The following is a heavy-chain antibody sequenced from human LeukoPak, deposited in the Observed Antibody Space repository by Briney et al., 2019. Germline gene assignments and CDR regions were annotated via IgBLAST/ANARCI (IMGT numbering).Heavy chain of an antibody. CDR1: GGSISSSSYY. D-gene: IGHD1-14*01. CDR3: ARRTRKYFDY. Sequence: ETLSLTCTVSGGSISSSSYYWGWIRQPPGKGLEWIVSIYYGGTTYSNPSLRSRITTSVDTSINQFSLKLSSVTAADTAVYYCARRTRKYFDYWGQGTLVTVSS. CDR2: IYYGGTT. J-gene: IGHJ4*02. V-gene: IGHV4-39*01.